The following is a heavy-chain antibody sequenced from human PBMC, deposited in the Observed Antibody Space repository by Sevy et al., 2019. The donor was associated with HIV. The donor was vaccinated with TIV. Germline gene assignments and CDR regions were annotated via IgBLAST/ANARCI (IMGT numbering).Heavy chain of an antibody. V-gene: IGHV1-69*13. Sequence: ASVKVSCKASGGTFSNYAISWVRQAPGQGLEWMGGNIPMLGTSNYPQKFRGRVTMTADQSTSTAYMELRGLRSDDTAVYYRARDLYYSDSSGYPNNWYFDLWGRGTLVTVSS. J-gene: IGHJ2*01. CDR2: NIPMLGTS. CDR3: ARDLYYSDSSGYPNNWYFDL. CDR1: GGTFSNYA. D-gene: IGHD3-22*01.